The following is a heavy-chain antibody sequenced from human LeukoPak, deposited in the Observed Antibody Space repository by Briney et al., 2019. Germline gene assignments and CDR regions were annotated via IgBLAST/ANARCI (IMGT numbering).Heavy chain of an antibody. V-gene: IGHV3-30*03. J-gene: IGHJ4*02. CDR3: ARAVRGVIGY. CDR1: GFTFSSYG. D-gene: IGHD3-10*01. Sequence: GGSLRLSCAASGFTFSSYGMHWVCQAPGKGLEWVAVISYDGSNKYYADSVKGRFTISRDNAKNSLYLQMNSLRAEDTAVYYCARAVRGVIGYWGQGTLVTVSS. CDR2: ISYDGSNK.